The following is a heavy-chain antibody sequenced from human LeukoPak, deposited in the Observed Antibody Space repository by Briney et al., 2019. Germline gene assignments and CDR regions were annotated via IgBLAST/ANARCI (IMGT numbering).Heavy chain of an antibody. CDR2: MRYDGNNK. D-gene: IGHD2-2*01. Sequence: GGSLRLSCAASGFTFSNAWMSWVRQAPGKGLEWVAFMRYDGNNKYYADSVKGRFTISRDNSKNTLYLQMNSLRAEDTAVYYCAKDADIVVSSYFDYWGQGTLVTVSS. CDR3: AKDADIVVSSYFDY. V-gene: IGHV3-30*02. CDR1: GFTFSNAW. J-gene: IGHJ4*02.